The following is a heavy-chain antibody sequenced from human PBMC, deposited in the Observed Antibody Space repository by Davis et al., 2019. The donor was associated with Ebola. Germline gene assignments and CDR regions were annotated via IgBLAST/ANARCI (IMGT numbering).Heavy chain of an antibody. CDR3: ARMVTMVRGVSWFDP. V-gene: IGHV1-3*01. CDR2: INAGNGNT. Sequence: ASVKVSCKASGYTFTSYAMHWVRQAPGQRLEWMGWINAGNGNTKYSQKFQGRVTITRDTSASTAYMELRSLRSDDTAVYYCARMVTMVRGVSWFDPWGQGTLVTVSS. CDR1: GYTFTSYA. D-gene: IGHD3-10*01. J-gene: IGHJ5*02.